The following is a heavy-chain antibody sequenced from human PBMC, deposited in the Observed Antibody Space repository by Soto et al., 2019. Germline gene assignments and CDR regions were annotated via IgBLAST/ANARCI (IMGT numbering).Heavy chain of an antibody. J-gene: IGHJ5*02. CDR2: ISYDGSNK. D-gene: IGHD4-4*01. CDR3: AKSFGNYADLFFDP. V-gene: IGHV3-30*18. CDR1: GFTFSSYG. Sequence: QVQLVESGGGVVQPGRSLRLSCAASGFTFSSYGMHWVRQAPGKGLEWVAVISYDGSNKYYADSVKGRFTISRDNSKNTLYLQMNSLRAEDTAVYYCAKSFGNYADLFFDPWGQGTLVTVSS.